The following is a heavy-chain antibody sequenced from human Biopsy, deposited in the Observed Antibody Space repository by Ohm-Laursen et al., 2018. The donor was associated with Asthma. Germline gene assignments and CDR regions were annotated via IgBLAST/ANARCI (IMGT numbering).Heavy chain of an antibody. CDR3: VRQSGYRSGWPKLLFVYYGMDV. J-gene: IGHJ6*02. CDR1: GGSVSSPSHY. Sequence: SDTLSLTCSVFGGSVSSPSHYWSWIRQSPGKGLEWIGYYSGNTNYHPSLKNRVTISVDTSKNEFSLRLTYVTAADTAQYYCVRQSGYRSGWPKLLFVYYGMDVWGPGTTVTVSS. V-gene: IGHV4-61*01. CDR2: YSGNT. D-gene: IGHD6-19*01.